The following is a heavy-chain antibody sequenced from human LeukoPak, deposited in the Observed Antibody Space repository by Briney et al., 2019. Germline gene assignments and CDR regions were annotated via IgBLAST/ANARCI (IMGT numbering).Heavy chain of an antibody. J-gene: IGHJ4*02. D-gene: IGHD5-12*01. CDR2: INHSGST. CDR1: GGSFSGYY. V-gene: IGHV4-34*01. Sequence: PSETLSLTCAVYGGSFSGYYWSWIRQPPGKGLEWIGEINHSGSTNYNPSLKSRVTISVDTSKNQFSLKLSSVTAADTAVDYCARGGYSGYVRQQLVLDYWGQGTLVTVSS. CDR3: ARGGYSGYVRQQLVLDY.